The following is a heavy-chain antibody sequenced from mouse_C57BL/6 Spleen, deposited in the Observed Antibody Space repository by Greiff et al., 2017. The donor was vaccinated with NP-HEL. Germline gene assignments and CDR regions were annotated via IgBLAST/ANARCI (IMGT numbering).Heavy chain of an antibody. CDR2: ISGGGGNT. J-gene: IGHJ4*01. CDR3: ARQFHYYGSREDGMDY. CDR1: GFTFSSYT. V-gene: IGHV5-9*01. D-gene: IGHD1-1*01. Sequence: EVMLVESGGGLVKPGGSLKLSCAASGFTFSSYTMSWVRQTPEKRLEWVATISGGGGNTYYPDSVKGRFTISRDNAKNTLYLQMSSLRSEDTALYYCARQFHYYGSREDGMDYWGQGTSVTVSS.